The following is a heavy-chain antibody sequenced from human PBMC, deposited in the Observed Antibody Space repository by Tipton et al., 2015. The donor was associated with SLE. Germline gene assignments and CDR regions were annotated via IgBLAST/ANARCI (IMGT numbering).Heavy chain of an antibody. V-gene: IGHV4-59*01. Sequence: TLSLTCTVSGGSIGYYYWNWIRQPPGKGLEWLGYVFYSGSTAYNPSLRRRVTMSVDTSKIVFSLKLTAVTAADTAKYYCARAEDSPYDVPQFVRWGQRILVRVSS. CDR3: ARAEDSPYDVPQFVR. J-gene: IGHJ1*01. D-gene: IGHD5-12*01. CDR1: GGSIGYYY. CDR2: VFYSGST.